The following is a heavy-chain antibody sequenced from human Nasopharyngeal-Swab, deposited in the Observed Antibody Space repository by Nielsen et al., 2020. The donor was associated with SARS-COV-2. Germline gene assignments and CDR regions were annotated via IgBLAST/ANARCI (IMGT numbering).Heavy chain of an antibody. V-gene: IGHV3-21*01. CDR2: ISSSSSYI. D-gene: IGHD2-2*02. J-gene: IGHJ1*01. CDR3: ARDPFRDCSSTSCYTGYFQH. CDR1: GFTFSSYS. Sequence: GGSLRLSCAASGFTFSSYSMNWVRQAPGKGLEWVSSISSSSSYIYYADSVKGRFTISRDNAKKTLYLQMNSLRAEDTAVYYCARDPFRDCSSTSCYTGYFQHWGQGTLVTVSS.